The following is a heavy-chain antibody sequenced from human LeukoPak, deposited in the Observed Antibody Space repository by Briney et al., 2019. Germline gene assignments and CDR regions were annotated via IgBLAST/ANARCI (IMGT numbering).Heavy chain of an antibody. CDR2: ISSSGSTI. D-gene: IGHD3-22*01. J-gene: IGHJ4*02. Sequence: GGSLRLSCAASGFTFSDYYMSWIRQAPGKGLEWVSYISSSGSTIYYADSVKGRFTISRDNAKNSLYLQMNSLRAEDTAVYYCARLRYDGSGYYSISDYWGQGTLVTVSS. CDR3: ARLRYDGSGYYSISDY. CDR1: GFTFSDYY. V-gene: IGHV3-11*04.